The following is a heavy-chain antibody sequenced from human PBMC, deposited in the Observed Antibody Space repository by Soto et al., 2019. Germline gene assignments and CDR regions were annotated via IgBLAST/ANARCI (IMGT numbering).Heavy chain of an antibody. CDR3: AKDPIVSGYDGLYYYGMDV. CDR2: ISGSGGST. J-gene: IGHJ6*02. V-gene: IGHV3-23*01. D-gene: IGHD5-12*01. CDR1: GLTFSSYA. Sequence: QSGGSLRLSCAASGLTFSSYAMSWVRQAPGKGLEWVSAISGSGGSTYYADSVKGRFTISRDNSKNTLYLQMNSLRAEDTAVYYCAKDPIVSGYDGLYYYGMDVWGQGTTVTVSS.